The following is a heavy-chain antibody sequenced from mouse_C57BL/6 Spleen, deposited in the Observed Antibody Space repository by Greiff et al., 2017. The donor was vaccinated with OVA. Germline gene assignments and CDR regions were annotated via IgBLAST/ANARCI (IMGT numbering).Heavy chain of an antibody. J-gene: IGHJ4*01. V-gene: IGHV1-82*01. CDR2: IYPGDGDT. D-gene: IGHD1-1*01. Sequence: QVQLQQSGPELVKPGASVKISCKASGYAFSSSWMNWVKQRPGKGLEWIGGIYPGDGDTNYNGKFKGKATLTADKSSSTAYMQLSSLTSEDSAVYFCAREDYYGSSYARDYCGQGTSVTVSS. CDR3: AREDYYGSSYARDY. CDR1: GYAFSSSW.